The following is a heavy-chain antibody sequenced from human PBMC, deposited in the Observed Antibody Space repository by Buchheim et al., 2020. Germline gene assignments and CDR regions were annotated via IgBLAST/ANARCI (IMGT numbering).Heavy chain of an antibody. CDR1: GFTFSTYG. V-gene: IGHV3-30*18. Sequence: QVQLVESGGAVVQPGRSLRLSCAASGFTFSTYGMHWVRQAPGKGLEWVAVISYDGRKKHYEDSVKGRFTISRDNSKNTVHLQMNSLRAEDTAVHYCAKDPYSGYDLGAFDYWGQGTL. D-gene: IGHD5-12*01. CDR3: AKDPYSGYDLGAFDY. J-gene: IGHJ4*02. CDR2: ISYDGRKK.